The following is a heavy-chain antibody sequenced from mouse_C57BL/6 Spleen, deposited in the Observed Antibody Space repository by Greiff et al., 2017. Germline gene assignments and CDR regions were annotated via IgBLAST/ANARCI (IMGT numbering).Heavy chain of an antibody. Sequence: QVQLQQPGAELVKPGASVKLSCKASGYTFTSYWMHWVKQRPGQGLEWIGMIHPNSGSTNYNEKFKSKATLTVDKSSSTAYMQLSSLTSEDSAVYYCARGRPGSGQHFDYWGQGTTLTVSS. J-gene: IGHJ2*01. CDR2: IHPNSGST. CDR1: GYTFTSYW. V-gene: IGHV1-64*01. CDR3: ARGRPGSGQHFDY. D-gene: IGHD4-1*01.